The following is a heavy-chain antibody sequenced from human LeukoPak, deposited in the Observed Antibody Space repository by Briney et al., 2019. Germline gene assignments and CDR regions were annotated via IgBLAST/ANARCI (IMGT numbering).Heavy chain of an antibody. CDR2: IYPGNSDT. V-gene: IGHV5-51*01. CDR3: ASKASGSYRGAFDY. D-gene: IGHD1-26*01. Sequence: GEALKISCKGSGYSFTSYRIGWGRQMPGKGLEWMGSIYPGNSDTRSSPAFHGQVRISAKQSLSTAYLQWSSLKASDTAMYYCASKASGSYRGAFDYWGQGTLVTVSS. J-gene: IGHJ4*02. CDR1: GYSFTSYR.